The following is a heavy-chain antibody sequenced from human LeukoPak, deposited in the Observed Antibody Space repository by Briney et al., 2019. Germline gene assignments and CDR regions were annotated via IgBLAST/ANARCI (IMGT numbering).Heavy chain of an antibody. V-gene: IGHV3-23*01. Sequence: GGSLRLSCAASGFTFSNYRMHWVRHAPGKGLDWVSVISGSAHKIRYADSVKGRFTISRDNSENIVYLQMNNLRVEDTAVYYCAGRPTGYSSGYIHWGQGTLVTVSS. D-gene: IGHD5-18*01. CDR2: ISGSAHKI. J-gene: IGHJ4*02. CDR1: GFTFSNYR. CDR3: AGRPTGYSSGYIH.